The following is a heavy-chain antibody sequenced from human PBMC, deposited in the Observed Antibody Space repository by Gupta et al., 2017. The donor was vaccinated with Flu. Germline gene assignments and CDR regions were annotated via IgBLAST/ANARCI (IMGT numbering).Heavy chain of an antibody. Sequence: QVQLQQWGAGLLKPSETLSLTCAVYGGSFSGYYWSWIRQPPGKGLEWIGEINHSGSTNYNPSLKSRVTISVDTSKNQFSLKLSSVTAADTAVYYCAKTPYYYDSSGFVGAFDIWGQGTMVTVSS. V-gene: IGHV4-34*01. CDR3: AKTPYYYDSSGFVGAFDI. J-gene: IGHJ3*02. D-gene: IGHD3-22*01. CDR2: INHSGST. CDR1: GGSFSGYY.